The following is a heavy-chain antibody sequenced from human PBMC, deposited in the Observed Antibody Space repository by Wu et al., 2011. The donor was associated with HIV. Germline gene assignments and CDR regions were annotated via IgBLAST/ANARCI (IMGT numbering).Heavy chain of an antibody. CDR1: GYTFTSYG. J-gene: IGHJ2*01. Sequence: QVQLVQSGAEVKKPGASVKVSCKASGYTFTSYGISWVRQAPGQGLEWIGWVKTVTGAVNYGSLNFRSRISLTRDRDLFTAHMDIRGLTEGDTATYFCARHKFETRYTGGQGWYFDLWGRGTL. D-gene: IGHD1-14*01. CDR2: VKTVTGAV. V-gene: IGHV1-18*01. CDR3: ARHKFETRYTGGQGWYFDL.